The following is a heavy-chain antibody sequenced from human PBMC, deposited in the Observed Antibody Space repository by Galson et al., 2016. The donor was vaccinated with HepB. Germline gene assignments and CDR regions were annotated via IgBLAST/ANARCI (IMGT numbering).Heavy chain of an antibody. CDR2: INDNGGTT. CDR3: VKDRRGTYSFDD. Sequence: SLRLSCAASGFTFSSYAMHWVRQAPGKGLEYVSGINDNGGTTHYADFVKGRSTISRDNSKNTVYLRISSLRPEDTAVYKCVKDRRGTYSFDDWGQGTVVTVSS. J-gene: IGHJ4*02. V-gene: IGHV3-64D*06. CDR1: GFTFSSYA. D-gene: IGHD3-16*01.